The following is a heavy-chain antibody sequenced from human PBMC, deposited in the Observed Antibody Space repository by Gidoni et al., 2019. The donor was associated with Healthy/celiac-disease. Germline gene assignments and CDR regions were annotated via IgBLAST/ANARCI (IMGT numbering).Heavy chain of an antibody. Sequence: QVQLQESGPGLVKPSQTLSLPCTVSGGSISSGSYYWSWIRQPAGKGLEWIGRIYTSGSTNHNPSLKSRVTISVDTSKNQFSLKLSSVTAADTAVYYCARGPDYYDSWGQGTLVTVSS. J-gene: IGHJ4*02. CDR3: ARGPDYYDS. CDR1: GGSISSGSYY. V-gene: IGHV4-61*02. D-gene: IGHD3-22*01. CDR2: IYTSGST.